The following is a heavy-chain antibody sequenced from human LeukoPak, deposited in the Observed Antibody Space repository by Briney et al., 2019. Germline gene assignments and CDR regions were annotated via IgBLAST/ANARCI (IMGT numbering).Heavy chain of an antibody. CDR3: AHMRLLGYCSSTSCSPWDY. Sequence: SGPTLVKPTQTLTLTCTFSGFSLSTSGVGVGWIRQPPGKALEWLALIYWNDDKRYSPSLKSRPTITKDTSKNQVVLTMTNMDPVDTATYYCAHMRLLGYCSSTSCSPWDYWGQGTLVTVSS. CDR1: GFSLSTSGVG. D-gene: IGHD2-2*01. J-gene: IGHJ4*02. CDR2: IYWNDDK. V-gene: IGHV2-5*01.